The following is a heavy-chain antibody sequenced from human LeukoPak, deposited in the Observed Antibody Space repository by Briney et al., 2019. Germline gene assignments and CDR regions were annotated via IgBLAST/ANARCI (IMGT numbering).Heavy chain of an antibody. Sequence: ASVKVSCKASGGTFSSYAISWVRQAPGQGLEWMGGITPIFGTANYAQKFQGRVTITADESTSTAYMELSSLRSEDTAVYYCARDLGGRDGYNYEDLDYYYYGMGVWGQGTTVTVSS. CDR3: ARDLGGRDGYNYEDLDYYYYGMGV. J-gene: IGHJ6*02. D-gene: IGHD5-24*01. CDR1: GGTFSSYA. V-gene: IGHV1-69*13. CDR2: ITPIFGTA.